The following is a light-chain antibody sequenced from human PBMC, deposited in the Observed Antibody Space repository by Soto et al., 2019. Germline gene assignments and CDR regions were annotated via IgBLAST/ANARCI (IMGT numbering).Light chain of an antibody. V-gene: IGKV3-20*01. CDR1: QSVSSSY. CDR2: GAS. Sequence: EIVLTQSPGTLSLSPGEKVTLSCRASQSVSSSYLAWYQQKPGQAPRPLIYGASSRATGTPDRFSGSGSGTDFTLTISRLEPEDFAVYYCQQYGSSALTFGGGTKVDIK. J-gene: IGKJ4*01. CDR3: QQYGSSALT.